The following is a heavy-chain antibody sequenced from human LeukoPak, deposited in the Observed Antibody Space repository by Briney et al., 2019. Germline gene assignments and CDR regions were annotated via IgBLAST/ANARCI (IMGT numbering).Heavy chain of an antibody. V-gene: IGHV3-23*01. J-gene: IGHJ4*02. D-gene: IGHD4-17*01. CDR3: AKEGGDYGDLDY. CDR1: GFTFSTYA. Sequence: GGSLRHSCVASGFTFSTYAMSWVRQAPGKELEWVSTISGSGGSTYYADSVKGRFIISRDNSKNTLCLQMNSLRAEDTAVYYCAKEGGDYGDLDYWGQGTLVTVAS. CDR2: ISGSGGST.